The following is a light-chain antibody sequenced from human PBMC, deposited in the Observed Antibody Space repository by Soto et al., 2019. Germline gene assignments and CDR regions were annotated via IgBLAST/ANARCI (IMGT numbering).Light chain of an antibody. Sequence: QSVLTQPPSASGSPGQRVTISCSGSSSNIGTDTVNWYQHLPGTAPKLLIYGNTQRPSGVPDRFSGSKYATSASLAISGLQSADEADYYCAAWDDSLNGWVFGGGTKVTVL. CDR2: GNT. J-gene: IGLJ3*02. CDR3: AAWDDSLNGWV. V-gene: IGLV1-44*01. CDR1: SSNIGTDT.